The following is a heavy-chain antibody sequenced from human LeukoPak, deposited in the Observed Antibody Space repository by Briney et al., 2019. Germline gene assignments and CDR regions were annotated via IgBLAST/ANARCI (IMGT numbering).Heavy chain of an antibody. CDR1: GDSVSSNSAA. CDR2: TYYRSKWYN. D-gene: IGHD6-19*01. J-gene: IGHJ4*02. V-gene: IGHV6-1*01. CDR3: ARETRAPSIAVATSPGDY. Sequence: SQTLSLTCAISGDSVSSNSAAWNWIGQSPSRGLEWLGRTYYRSKWYNDYAVSVKSRITINPDTSKNQFSLQLNSVTPEDTAVYYRARETRAPSIAVATSPGDYWGQGTLVTVSS.